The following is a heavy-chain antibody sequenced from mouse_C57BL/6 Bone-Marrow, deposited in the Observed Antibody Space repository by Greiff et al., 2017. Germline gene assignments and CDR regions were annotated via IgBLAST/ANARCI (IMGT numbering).Heavy chain of an antibody. CDR2: IYPGDGDT. CDR3: ASITTVVATNY. D-gene: IGHD1-1*01. Sequence: LVEPGASVKISCKASGYAFSSSWMNWVKQRPGKGLEWIGRIYPGDGDTNYNGKFKGKATLTADKSSSTAYMQLSSLTSEDSAVYFCASITTVVATNYWGQGTTLTVSS. V-gene: IGHV1-82*01. CDR1: GYAFSSSW. J-gene: IGHJ2*01.